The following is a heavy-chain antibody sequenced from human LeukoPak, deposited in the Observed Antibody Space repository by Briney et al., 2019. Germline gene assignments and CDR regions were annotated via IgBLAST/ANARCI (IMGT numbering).Heavy chain of an antibody. CDR3: ARARGYDSGYDNYLKNSWFDP. D-gene: IGHD5-12*01. V-gene: IGHV4-59*01. Sequence: SETLSLTCTVSGGSIHTYSWSWIRQPPGKGLEWVWSMSDTGRANYNPSLKSRVTISGDTPKNQISLKVNSVTAADTAVYFCARARGYDSGYDNYLKNSWFDPWGQGTLVTVSS. J-gene: IGHJ5*02. CDR2: MSDTGRA. CDR1: GGSIHTYS.